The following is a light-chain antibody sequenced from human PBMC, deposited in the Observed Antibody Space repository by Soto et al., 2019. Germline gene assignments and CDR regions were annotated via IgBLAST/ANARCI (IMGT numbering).Light chain of an antibody. CDR1: QSVSSSY. V-gene: IGKV3-20*01. Sequence: EIVLTQSPGTLSLSPGERATLSCRASQSVSSSYLAWYQQKPGQAPRLLIYGASSRATGIPDRFSGSVSGTDFTLTITRLEPEDFAVFYCQQYGSSEIIFGQGTKVDIK. CDR2: GAS. CDR3: QQYGSSEII. J-gene: IGKJ1*01.